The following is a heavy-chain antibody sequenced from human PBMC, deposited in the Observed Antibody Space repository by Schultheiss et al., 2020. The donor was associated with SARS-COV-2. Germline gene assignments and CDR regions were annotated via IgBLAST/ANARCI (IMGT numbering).Heavy chain of an antibody. CDR3: ARGGGSSSSSWYRYYYYGMDV. J-gene: IGHJ6*02. CDR2: IRSNVDGGTT. D-gene: IGHD6-13*01. CDR1: GFTFSNAW. Sequence: GGSLRLSCAASGFTFSNAWMSWVRQAPGKGLEWVGRIRSNVDGGTTDYAAPVKGRFTISRDNSKNTLYLQMNSLRAEDTAVYYCARGGGSSSSSWYRYYYYGMDVWGQGTTVTVSS. V-gene: IGHV3-15*01.